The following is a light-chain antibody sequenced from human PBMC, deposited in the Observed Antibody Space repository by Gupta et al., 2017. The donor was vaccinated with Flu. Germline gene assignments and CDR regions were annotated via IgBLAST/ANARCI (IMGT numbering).Light chain of an antibody. Sequence: DIVMTQSPLSLPVTPGEPASISCRSSQSLLHSNGNTYFLWYLQTAGQSPQLLIYLASKRASGLPDRFSGSRSGAYFTLKIDRVAAENVGLYCCMQAKQTPYTFGQGTKLEI. V-gene: IGKV2-28*01. CDR2: LAS. CDR3: MQAKQTPYT. CDR1: QSLLHSNGNTY. J-gene: IGKJ2*01.